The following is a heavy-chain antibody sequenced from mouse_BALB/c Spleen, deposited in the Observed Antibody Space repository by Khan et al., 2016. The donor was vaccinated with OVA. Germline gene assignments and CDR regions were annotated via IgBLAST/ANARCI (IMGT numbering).Heavy chain of an antibody. Sequence: VQLKQSGPELVKPGASVKISCKASGYSFTGYFMNWVMQSHGKSLEWIGRINPHIGETFYNQKFRGKATLTVDESSSTVHMELLSLASEDSAGYYCARKNGSDFDYWGQGTTLTVSS. V-gene: IGHV1-20*02. J-gene: IGHJ2*01. CDR2: INPHIGET. D-gene: IGHD1-1*01. CDR1: GYSFTGYF. CDR3: ARKNGSDFDY.